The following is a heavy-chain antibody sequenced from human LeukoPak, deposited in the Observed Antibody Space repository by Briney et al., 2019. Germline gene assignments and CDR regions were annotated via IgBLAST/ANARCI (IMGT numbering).Heavy chain of an antibody. CDR2: IRYDGSNK. CDR3: AKGRSSGYYSVDAFDI. Sequence: GGSLRLSCAASGFTFSSYGMHWVRQAPGKGLEWVAFIRYDGSNKYYADSVKGRFTISRDNSKNTLYLQMNSLRADDTAVYYCAKGRSSGYYSVDAFDIWGKGTTVTISS. D-gene: IGHD3-22*01. V-gene: IGHV3-30*02. J-gene: IGHJ3*02. CDR1: GFTFSSYG.